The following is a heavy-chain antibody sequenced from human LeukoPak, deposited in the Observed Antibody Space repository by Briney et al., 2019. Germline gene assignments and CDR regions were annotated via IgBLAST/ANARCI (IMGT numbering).Heavy chain of an antibody. V-gene: IGHV3-74*03. CDR3: ARDFYTDYYSSTGDDFDF. CDR2: INTVGSIT. D-gene: IGHD3-22*01. J-gene: IGHJ4*02. Sequence: GGSLRLSCTASGFTLSSKWMQWVRHPPGGGLEWVSCINTVGSITTHADSVKARFTISRDNTKNTLYLQMNSLRAEDTPVYYCARDFYTDYYSSTGDDFDFWGQGTLVTVSS. CDR1: GFTLSSKW.